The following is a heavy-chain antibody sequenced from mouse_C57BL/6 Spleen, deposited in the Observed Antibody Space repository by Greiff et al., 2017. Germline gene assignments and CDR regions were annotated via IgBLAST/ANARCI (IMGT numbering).Heavy chain of an antibody. J-gene: IGHJ3*01. CDR3: AIEDDTWFAY. CDR1: GYAFTNYL. Sequence: VQLQQSGAELVRPGTSVKVSCKASGYAFTNYLIEWVKQRPGQGLEWIGVINPGSGGTNYNEKFKGKATLTADKSSSTAYMQLSSLTSEDSAVYFCAIEDDTWFAYWGQGTLVTVSA. V-gene: IGHV1-54*01. CDR2: INPGSGGT.